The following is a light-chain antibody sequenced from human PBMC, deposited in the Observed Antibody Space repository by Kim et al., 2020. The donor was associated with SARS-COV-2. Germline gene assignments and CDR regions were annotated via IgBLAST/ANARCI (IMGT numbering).Light chain of an antibody. CDR2: KAS. J-gene: IGKJ4*01. Sequence: DIQMTQSPSTLSASVGDRVTITYRASQSISDWLAWYQQKPGKAPKLLIYKASNLESGVPSRFSGSGSGTEFTLTISSLQPDDFATYYCQQYNNYPLTFGGGTKVDIK. CDR1: QSISDW. V-gene: IGKV1-5*03. CDR3: QQYNNYPLT.